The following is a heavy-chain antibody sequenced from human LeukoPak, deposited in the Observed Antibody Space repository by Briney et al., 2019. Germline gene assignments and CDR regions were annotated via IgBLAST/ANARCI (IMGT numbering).Heavy chain of an antibody. J-gene: IGHJ4*02. Sequence: GGSLRLSCAASGFTFSSHSMNWVRQAPGKGLEWVSYISSSSSYIYYADSVKGRFAISRDNAKNSLYLQMNSLRAEDSAIYYCARDPRLEISGMVIDLLDYWGRGTLV. CDR3: ARDPRLEISGMVIDLLDY. D-gene: IGHD3-3*01. V-gene: IGHV3-21*01. CDR2: ISSSSSYI. CDR1: GFTFSSHS.